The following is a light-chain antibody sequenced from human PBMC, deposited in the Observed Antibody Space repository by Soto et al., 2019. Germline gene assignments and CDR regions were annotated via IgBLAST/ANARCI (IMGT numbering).Light chain of an antibody. V-gene: IGKV1-39*01. CDR3: QQSYTTPRT. J-gene: IGKJ2*02. Sequence: DIQMTPSPSSLSASVGDRVTITCRASQRIGPYLNWYQQKQGRAPKLLIYAASSLQSGVPSRFSGRGSGKDFTLTISSLRPEDFASYYCQQSYTTPRTVGQGTMLEI. CDR1: QRIGPY. CDR2: AAS.